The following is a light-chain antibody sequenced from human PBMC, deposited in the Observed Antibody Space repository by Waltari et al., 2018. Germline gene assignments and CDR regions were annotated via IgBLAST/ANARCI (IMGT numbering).Light chain of an antibody. CDR3: QQYNNWPPYT. CDR1: QSVSSN. J-gene: IGKJ2*01. V-gene: IGKV3-15*01. CDR2: GAS. Sequence: EIVMTQSPATLSVSPGERATLSCMASQSVSSNFAWYQQKPGQAPRLLIYGASTRATGIPARFSGSGSGTEFTLTISSLQSEDFAVYYCQQYNNWPPYTFGQGTKLEIK.